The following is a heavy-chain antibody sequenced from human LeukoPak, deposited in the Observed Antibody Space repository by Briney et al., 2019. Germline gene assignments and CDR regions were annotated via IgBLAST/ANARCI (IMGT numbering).Heavy chain of an antibody. V-gene: IGHV4-4*07. CDR2: ISASGSS. Sequence: PSETLSLTCSVSGGSVSSYYWSWIRQPAGKGLEWIGRISASGSSNYNPSLRSRVIMSVDTPKNQFSLNLSSVTAAHTAVYYCATEGGGPRWLDPWGQGTLVTVSS. CDR3: ATEGGGPRWLDP. D-gene: IGHD6-25*01. CDR1: GGSVSSYY. J-gene: IGHJ5*02.